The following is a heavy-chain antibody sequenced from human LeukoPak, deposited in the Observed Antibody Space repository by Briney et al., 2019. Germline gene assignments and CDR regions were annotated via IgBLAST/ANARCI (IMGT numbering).Heavy chain of an antibody. CDR2: IYYSGST. CDR1: GGSISSYY. Sequence: SETLSLTCTVSGGSISSYYWNWIRQPPGKGLEWIGSIYYSGSTKYNPSLESRVTISVDTSKNQISLKLSSVTAADTAVYYCARRRGYYYGSGSYPIDYWGQGTLVTVSS. J-gene: IGHJ4*02. V-gene: IGHV4-59*12. D-gene: IGHD3-10*01. CDR3: ARRRGYYYGSGSYPIDY.